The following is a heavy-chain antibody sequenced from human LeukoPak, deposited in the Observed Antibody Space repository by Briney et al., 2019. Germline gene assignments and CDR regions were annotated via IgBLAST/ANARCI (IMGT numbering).Heavy chain of an antibody. V-gene: IGHV4-59*01. Sequence: PSETLSLTCTVSGGSISSYYWSWIRQPPGKGLEWIGYIYYSGSTNYNPSLKSRVTISVDTSKNQFSLKLSSVTAADTAVYYCASGGTTVTIDYWGQGTLVTVSS. CDR1: GGSISSYY. J-gene: IGHJ4*02. CDR2: IYYSGST. D-gene: IGHD4-17*01. CDR3: ASGGTTVTIDY.